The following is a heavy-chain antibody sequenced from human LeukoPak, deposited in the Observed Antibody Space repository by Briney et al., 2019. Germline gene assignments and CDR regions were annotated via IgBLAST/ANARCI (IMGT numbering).Heavy chain of an antibody. CDR1: GFTFSTCG. CDR3: AKAGRDCSGASCYSYGMDV. J-gene: IGHJ6*02. CDR2: ISSDGNDK. Sequence: TGGSLRLSCAVSGFTFSTCGMHWVRQAPGKGLEWVAVISSDGNDKYYAVSVKVRFTISRDNSKNTLYLQMNSLRAEDTAVYYCAKAGRDCSGASCYSYGMDVWGQGTTVTVSS. V-gene: IGHV3-30*18. D-gene: IGHD2-15*01.